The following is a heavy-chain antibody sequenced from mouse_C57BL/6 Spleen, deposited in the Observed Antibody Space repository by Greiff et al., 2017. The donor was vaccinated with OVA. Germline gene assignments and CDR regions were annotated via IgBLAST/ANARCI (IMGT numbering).Heavy chain of an antibody. D-gene: IGHD2-4*01. V-gene: IGHV5-12*01. CDR3: ARHDYAGYYAMDY. Sequence: EVQVVESGGGLVQPGGSLKLSCAASGFTFSDYYMYWVRQTPEKRLEWVAYISNGGGSTYYPDTVKGRFTISRDNAKNTLYLQMSRLKSEDTAMYYCARHDYAGYYAMDYWGQGTSVTVSS. J-gene: IGHJ4*01. CDR2: ISNGGGST. CDR1: GFTFSDYY.